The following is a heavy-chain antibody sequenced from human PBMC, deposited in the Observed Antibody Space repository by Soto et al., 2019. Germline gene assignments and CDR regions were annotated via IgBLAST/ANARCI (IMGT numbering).Heavy chain of an antibody. CDR2: ISYDGSNK. Sequence: QVQLVESGGGVVQPGRSLRLSCAASGFTFSSYAMHWVRQAPGKGLEWVAVISYDGSNKYYADSVKGRFTISRDNSKNTLYLQMNSLRAEDTAVYYCARDRRGEDIVAIFVYGGQGTLVTVSS. V-gene: IGHV3-30-3*01. CDR1: GFTFSSYA. J-gene: IGHJ4*02. D-gene: IGHD5-12*01. CDR3: ARDRRGEDIVAIFVY.